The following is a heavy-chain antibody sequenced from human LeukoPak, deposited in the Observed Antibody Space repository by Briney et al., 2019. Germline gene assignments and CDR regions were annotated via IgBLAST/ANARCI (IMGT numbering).Heavy chain of an antibody. CDR3: ARDRVGATEGDAFDI. Sequence: SGGSLRLSCAASTFTFSTYSMNWVRQAPGKGLEWVSYISSSGITRYYADSVKGRFTISRDNAKNSLYLQMNSLRDEDTAVYYCARDRVGATEGDAFDIWGQGTMVTVSS. J-gene: IGHJ3*02. V-gene: IGHV3-48*02. CDR2: ISSSGITR. D-gene: IGHD1-26*01. CDR1: TFTFSTYS.